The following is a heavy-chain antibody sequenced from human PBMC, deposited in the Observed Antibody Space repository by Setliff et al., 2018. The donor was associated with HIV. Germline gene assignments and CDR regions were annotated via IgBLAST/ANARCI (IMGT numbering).Heavy chain of an antibody. Sequence: KTSETLSLTCTVSGGSISSSSYYWGWIRQPPGKGLEWIGSIYYSGSTFQNPSLKSRVTISLDKSKNQFSLKLNSVTAADTAVYYCARLPSGYHYDSSDYYGYFFDYWGQGTLVTVS. V-gene: IGHV4-39*01. J-gene: IGHJ4*02. D-gene: IGHD3-22*01. CDR1: GGSISSSSYY. CDR2: IYYSGST. CDR3: ARLPSGYHYDSSDYYGYFFDY.